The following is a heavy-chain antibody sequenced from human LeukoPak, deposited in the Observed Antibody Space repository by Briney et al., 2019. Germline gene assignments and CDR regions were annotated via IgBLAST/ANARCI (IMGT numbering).Heavy chain of an antibody. CDR3: ARVCCSSTSCSSFFDF. D-gene: IGHD2-2*01. V-gene: IGHV3-7*01. Sequence: GGSLRLSCAASGFTFSSYLMSWVRQAPGKGLEWVANIKQDGSEKYYVDSVKGRFTISRDNAKNSLYLQMNSLRAEDTAVYYCARVCCSSTSCSSFFDFWGQGTLVTVSS. J-gene: IGHJ4*02. CDR2: IKQDGSEK. CDR1: GFTFSSYL.